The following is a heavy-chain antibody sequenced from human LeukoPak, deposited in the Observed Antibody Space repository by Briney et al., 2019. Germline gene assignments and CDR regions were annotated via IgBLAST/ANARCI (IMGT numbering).Heavy chain of an antibody. CDR3: ATGPTTYCGGDCYAWFDP. J-gene: IGHJ5*02. CDR1: GYTFTSYG. D-gene: IGHD2-21*02. Sequence: ASVKVSCKASGYTFTSYGISWVRQAPGQGLEWMGWISTYNGNTNYAQNFQGRLTLTTDTSTSTAYMELRSLRSDDTAVYYCATGPTTYCGGDCYAWFDPWGQGTLVTVSS. V-gene: IGHV1-18*01. CDR2: ISTYNGNT.